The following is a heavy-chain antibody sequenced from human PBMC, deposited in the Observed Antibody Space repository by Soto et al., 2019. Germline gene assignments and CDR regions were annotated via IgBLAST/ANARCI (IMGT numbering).Heavy chain of an antibody. Sequence: QVQLVQSGAEVKKPGASVKDSCKASGYTFTSYAMHWVRQAPGQRLEWMGWFNPGNGNTKYSQRFQGRVTITSATSARTAYMALSSLRSADTAVYHSARSVGMPVAPDYWGEGTLVSVSS. D-gene: IGHD2-2*01. J-gene: IGHJ4*02. CDR1: GYTFTSYA. CDR2: FNPGNGNT. V-gene: IGHV1-3*01. CDR3: ARSVGMPVAPDY.